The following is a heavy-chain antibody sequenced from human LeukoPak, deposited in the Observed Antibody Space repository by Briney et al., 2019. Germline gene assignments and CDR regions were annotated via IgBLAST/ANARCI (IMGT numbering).Heavy chain of an antibody. CDR2: IKHDGNWK. CDR3: AREGYRSGSLGDY. J-gene: IGHJ4*02. V-gene: IGHV3-7*03. D-gene: IGHD6-19*01. CDR1: GSTFGNYY. Sequence: GGSLRLSCAASGSTFGNYYMSWVRQAPGKGLEWVANIKHDGNWKFYADSVKGRFTVSRDNAEKSVYLHMSSLRAEDTAMYYCAREGYRSGSLGDYWGQGILVTVSS.